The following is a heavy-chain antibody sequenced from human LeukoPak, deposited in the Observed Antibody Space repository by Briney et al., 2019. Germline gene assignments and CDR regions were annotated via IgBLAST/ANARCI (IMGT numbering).Heavy chain of an antibody. CDR1: GCTFTGYY. V-gene: IGHV1-2*02. CDR2: INPNSGGT. D-gene: IGHD3-9*01. J-gene: IGHJ3*02. CDR3: ATTNYDILTGYYTLGAFDI. Sequence: ASVKVSCKASGCTFTGYYMHWVRQAPGQGLEWMGWINPNSGGTNYAQKFQGRVTMTRDTSISTAYMELSRLRSDDTAVYYCATTNYDILTGYYTLGAFDIWGQGTMVTVSS.